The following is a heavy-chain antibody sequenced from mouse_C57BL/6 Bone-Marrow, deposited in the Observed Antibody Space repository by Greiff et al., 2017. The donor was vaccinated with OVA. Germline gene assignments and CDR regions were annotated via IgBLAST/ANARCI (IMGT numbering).Heavy chain of an antibody. CDR2: LHPSDSDT. CDR3: AMAPRMDY. Sequence: QVQLQQPGAELVKPGASVKVSCKASGYTFTSYWMHWVKQRPGQGLEWIGRLHPSDSDTNYNQKFKGKATLTVDKSSSTAYMQLSSLTAEDSAVYYCAMAPRMDYWGQGTSVTVSS. J-gene: IGHJ4*01. CDR1: GYTFTSYW. V-gene: IGHV1-74*01.